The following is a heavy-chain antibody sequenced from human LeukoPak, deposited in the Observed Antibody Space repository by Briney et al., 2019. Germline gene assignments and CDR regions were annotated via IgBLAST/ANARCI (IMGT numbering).Heavy chain of an antibody. Sequence: ASVKVSCKTSGYTFASYHIHWVRQAAGQGLEWMGIIKISGGSSTYAQMFQGRLTMTRDTSTRTVYMEMSSLTSEDTALYYCAREREDSYYFDYWGQGTLVTVSS. J-gene: IGHJ4*02. V-gene: IGHV1-46*01. CDR2: IKISGGSS. CDR1: GYTFASYH. D-gene: IGHD5-18*01. CDR3: AREREDSYYFDY.